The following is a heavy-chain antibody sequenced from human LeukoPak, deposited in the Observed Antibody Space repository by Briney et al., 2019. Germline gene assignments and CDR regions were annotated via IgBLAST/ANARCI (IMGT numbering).Heavy chain of an antibody. D-gene: IGHD2-15*01. Sequence: GGSLRLSCAASGFTFSAYKMHWVRQAPRKGLVWVSRISTDGYTTDYADFVQGRFTASRDNTKNTWSLEMSSLRAEDTAVYYCVVGGSPGYWGQGTLVTVSS. CDR3: VVGGSPGY. CDR2: ISTDGYTT. CDR1: GFTFSAYK. J-gene: IGHJ4*02. V-gene: IGHV3-74*01.